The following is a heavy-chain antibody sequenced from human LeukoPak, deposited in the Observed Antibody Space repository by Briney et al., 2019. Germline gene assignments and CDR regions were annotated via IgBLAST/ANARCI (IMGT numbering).Heavy chain of an antibody. CDR3: ATGMLGATFDI. Sequence: VASVKVSCKVSGYTLTESSMHWVRQAPGKGLEWMGGFDPEDGETIYAQKFQGRVTMTEDTSTDTAYMELSSLRSEDTAVYYCATGMLGATFDIWGQGTMVTVSS. CDR1: GYTLTESS. CDR2: FDPEDGET. J-gene: IGHJ3*02. D-gene: IGHD1-26*01. V-gene: IGHV1-24*01.